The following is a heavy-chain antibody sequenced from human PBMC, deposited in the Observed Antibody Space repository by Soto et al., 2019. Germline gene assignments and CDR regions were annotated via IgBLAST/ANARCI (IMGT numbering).Heavy chain of an antibody. CDR1: GFTFSNSR. J-gene: IGHJ4*02. D-gene: IGHD2-2*01. Sequence: GGSLRLSCAASGFTFSNSRMHWVRQVSGKGLEWVSRINADGTSTSYADSVKGRFTISRDNAKNTLYLHVNSLRAEDTAVYYCVKVLARGVGVPRFYFDSWGQGALVTVSS. V-gene: IGHV3-74*01. CDR3: VKVLARGVGVPRFYFDS. CDR2: INADGTST.